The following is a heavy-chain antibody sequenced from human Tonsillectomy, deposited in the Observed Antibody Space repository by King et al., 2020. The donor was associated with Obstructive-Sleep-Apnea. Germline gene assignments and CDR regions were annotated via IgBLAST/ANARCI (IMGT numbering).Heavy chain of an antibody. CDR2: ISWNSGSI. V-gene: IGHV3-9*01. D-gene: IGHD3-10*01. CDR1: GFTFDDYA. J-gene: IGHJ4*02. CDR3: AKDTDYYGSGGQPDY. Sequence: QLVQSGGGLVQPGRSLRLSCAASGFTFDDYAMHWVRQAPGKGLEGVSGISWNSGSIGYADPVKGRFTISRDNAKNSLYLQMNSLGAEDTALYYCAKDTDYYGSGGQPDYWGQGTLVTVSS.